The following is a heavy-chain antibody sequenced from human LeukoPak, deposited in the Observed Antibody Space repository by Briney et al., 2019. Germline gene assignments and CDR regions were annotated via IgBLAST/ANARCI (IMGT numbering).Heavy chain of an antibody. Sequence: GRSLRLSCAASGFTVSSNYMSWVRQAPGKGLEWVSVIYSGGSTYYADSVKGRFTISRDNSKNTLYLQMNSLRAEDTAVYYCASNSPGAYYDSSGYYNYWGQGTLVTVSS. J-gene: IGHJ4*02. D-gene: IGHD3-22*01. CDR2: IYSGGST. V-gene: IGHV3-53*01. CDR1: GFTVSSNY. CDR3: ASNSPGAYYDSSGYYNY.